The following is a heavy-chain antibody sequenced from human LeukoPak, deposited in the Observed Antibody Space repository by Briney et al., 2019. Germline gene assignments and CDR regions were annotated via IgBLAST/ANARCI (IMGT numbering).Heavy chain of an antibody. V-gene: IGHV1-18*01. CDR2: ISAYNGNT. Sequence: ASVKVSCKASGYTFTSYGISWVRQAPGQGLEGMGWISAYNGNTNYAQKLQGRVTMTTDTSTSTAYMELRSLRSDDTAVYYCARDRAVAGFDAFDIWGQGTMVTVSS. J-gene: IGHJ3*02. D-gene: IGHD6-19*01. CDR3: ARDRAVAGFDAFDI. CDR1: GYTFTSYG.